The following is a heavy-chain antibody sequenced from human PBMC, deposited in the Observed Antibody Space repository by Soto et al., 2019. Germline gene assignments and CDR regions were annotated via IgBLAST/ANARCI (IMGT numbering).Heavy chain of an antibody. CDR2: INTYGSGR. J-gene: IGHJ4*02. Sequence: GGALRLSCAASAFTFSSSWMHWVRQAPGNGLVWVSRINTYGSGRNYADSVKGRFTISRDNAKNTVYLQMNSLRVEDTAVYYCVRSFLDWGQGTLVTVSS. V-gene: IGHV3-74*01. CDR3: VRSFLD. CDR1: AFTFSSSW.